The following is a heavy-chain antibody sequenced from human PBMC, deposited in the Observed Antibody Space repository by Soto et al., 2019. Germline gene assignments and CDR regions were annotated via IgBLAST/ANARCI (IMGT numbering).Heavy chain of an antibody. CDR3: ARDPVSSGYPHLGDY. CDR2: IIPIFGTA. D-gene: IGHD3-22*01. V-gene: IGHV1-69*01. Sequence: SVKVSCKASGGTFSSYAISWVRQAPGQGLEWVGGIIPIFGTANYAQKFQGRVTITADESTSTAYMELSSLRSEDTAVYYCARDPVSSGYPHLGDYWGQGTLVTVSS. CDR1: GGTFSSYA. J-gene: IGHJ4*02.